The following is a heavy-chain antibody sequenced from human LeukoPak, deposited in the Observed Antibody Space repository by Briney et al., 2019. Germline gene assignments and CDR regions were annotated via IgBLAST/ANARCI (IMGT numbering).Heavy chain of an antibody. V-gene: IGHV3-23*01. Sequence: PGGSLRLSCAASGFLFRSYAMTWVRQAPGKGLQWVAAISPSGDTTYYADSVGGRFTVSRDNSNDILFLQVNNLRAEDTAVYFCTRDPGGGYSPTWYEGLFKYWGQGTLLSVYS. J-gene: IGHJ4*02. D-gene: IGHD5-18*01. CDR1: GFLFRSYA. CDR2: ISPSGDTT. CDR3: TRDPGGGYSPTWYEGLFKY.